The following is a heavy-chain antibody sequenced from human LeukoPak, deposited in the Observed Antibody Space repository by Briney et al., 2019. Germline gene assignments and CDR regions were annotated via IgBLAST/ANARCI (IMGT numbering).Heavy chain of an antibody. D-gene: IGHD4-17*01. V-gene: IGHV4-59*01. J-gene: IGHJ2*01. CDR2: IYYSGST. CDR1: GGSISIYY. CDR3: ARHVPDDYGDYRPYWYFDL. Sequence: SETLSLTCTVSGGSISIYYWSWIRQPPGKGLEWIGYIYYSGSTNYNPSPKSRVTISVDTSKNQFSLKLSSVTAADTAVYYCARHVPDDYGDYRPYWYFDLWGRGTLVTVSS.